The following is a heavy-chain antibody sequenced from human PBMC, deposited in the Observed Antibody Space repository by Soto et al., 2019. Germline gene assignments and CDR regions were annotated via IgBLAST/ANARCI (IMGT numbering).Heavy chain of an antibody. CDR2: IYFSGGT. D-gene: IGHD3-10*01. J-gene: IGHJ4*02. Sequence: SETLSLTCTVSGGSLSSIFYYWGWIRQPPGKGLEWIGTIYFSGGTYYNPSLKSRVTISVDTSKNQFSLNMSSVTAADTAVYYCASLYEEYGSGSYSPFDSWGQGTLVTVSS. CDR3: ASLYEEYGSGSYSPFDS. CDR1: GGSLSSIFYY. V-gene: IGHV4-39*01.